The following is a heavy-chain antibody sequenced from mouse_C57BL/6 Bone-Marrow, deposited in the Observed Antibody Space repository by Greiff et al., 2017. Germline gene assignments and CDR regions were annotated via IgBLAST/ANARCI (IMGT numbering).Heavy chain of an antibody. V-gene: IGHV1-47*01. Sequence: QVQLQQSGAELVKPGASVKMSCKASGYTFTTYPIEWMKQNPGKSLEWIGNFHPYNDDTKYNEKFKGKATLTVEKSSSTVYLELSRLTSDDSAVYYCARSYYGSSCYWYFDGWGTGSTVTVSS. CDR1: GYTFTTYP. J-gene: IGHJ1*03. D-gene: IGHD1-1*01. CDR3: ARSYYGSSCYWYFDG. CDR2: FHPYNDDT.